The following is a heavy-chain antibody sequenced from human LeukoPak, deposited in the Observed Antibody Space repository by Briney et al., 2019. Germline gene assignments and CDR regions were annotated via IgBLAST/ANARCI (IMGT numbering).Heavy chain of an antibody. Sequence: SETLSLTCTVSGGSISSSSYYWGWIRQPPGKGLEWIGSIYYSGSTYYNPSLKSRVTISVDTSKNQFSLKLSSVTAADTAVYYCARARRESTGSAFDIWGQGTMVTVSS. D-gene: IGHD1-1*01. CDR3: ARARRESTGSAFDI. CDR1: GGSISSSSYY. V-gene: IGHV4-39*07. J-gene: IGHJ3*02. CDR2: IYYSGST.